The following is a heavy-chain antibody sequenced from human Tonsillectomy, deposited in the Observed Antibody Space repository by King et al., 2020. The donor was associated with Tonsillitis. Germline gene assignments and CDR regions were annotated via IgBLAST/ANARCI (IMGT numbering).Heavy chain of an antibody. Sequence: QMQLQESGPGLVKPSETLSLTCTVSGGSISSSTYYWGWIRRPPGKGLEWIGNIYYSGGAYYNPSLKSRVTISVDTSKNQFSLNLTSVTAADTAVYYCARASCSGTNCYPEYWYFDLWGRGTLVTVSS. D-gene: IGHD2-15*01. CDR1: GGSISSSTYY. V-gene: IGHV4-39*07. CDR2: IYYSGGA. CDR3: ARASCSGTNCYPEYWYFDL. J-gene: IGHJ2*01.